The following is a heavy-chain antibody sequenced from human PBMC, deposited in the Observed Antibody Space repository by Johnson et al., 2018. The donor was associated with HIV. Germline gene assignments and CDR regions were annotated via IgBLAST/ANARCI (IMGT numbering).Heavy chain of an antibody. CDR2: INHSGDGT. Sequence: VQLVESGGRLIQPGGSLRLSCAASGFTFSIYAMIWVRQAPGKGLEWVSAINHSGDGTYSADSVQGRFTVSRDNSKNMLYLQMNSLRAEDTAVYYCAKEEGLAAAGTGEAFDIWGQGTMVTVSS. CDR3: AKEEGLAAAGTGEAFDI. CDR1: GFTFSIYA. V-gene: IGHV3-23*04. D-gene: IGHD6-13*01. J-gene: IGHJ3*02.